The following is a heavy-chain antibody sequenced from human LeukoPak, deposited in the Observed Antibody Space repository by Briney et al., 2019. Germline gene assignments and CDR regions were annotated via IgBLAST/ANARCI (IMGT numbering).Heavy chain of an antibody. Sequence: PGGSLRLSCAASGFTFSSYSMNWVRQAPGKGLDWVSSISSSSSDIYYADSVKGRFTISRDNAKNSLYLQMNSLRAEDTAVYYCARAGIAAAGPFDYWGQGTLVTVSS. V-gene: IGHV3-21*01. J-gene: IGHJ4*02. CDR2: ISSSSSDI. CDR1: GFTFSSYS. D-gene: IGHD6-13*01. CDR3: ARAGIAAAGPFDY.